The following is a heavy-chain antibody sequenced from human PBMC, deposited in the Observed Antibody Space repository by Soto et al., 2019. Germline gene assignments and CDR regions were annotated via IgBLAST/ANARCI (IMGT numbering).Heavy chain of an antibody. J-gene: IGHJ6*02. CDR1: GFTFSSYA. CDR2: ISYDGSNK. V-gene: IGHV3-30-3*01. CDR3: ASPIAAAGSYYYYYGIDV. Sequence: QVQLVESGGGVVQPGRSLRLSCAASGFTFSSYAMHWVRQAPGKGLEWVAVISYDGSNKYYADSVKGRFTISRDNSKNTLYLQMNSLRAEDTAVYYCASPIAAAGSYYYYYGIDVWGQGTTVTVSS. D-gene: IGHD6-13*01.